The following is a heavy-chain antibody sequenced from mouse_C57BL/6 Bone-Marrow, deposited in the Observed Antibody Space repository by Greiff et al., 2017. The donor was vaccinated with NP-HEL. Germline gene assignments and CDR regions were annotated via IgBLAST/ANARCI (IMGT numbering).Heavy chain of an antibody. J-gene: IGHJ3*01. D-gene: IGHD2-10*01. CDR1: GYTFTSYW. Sequence: VQLQQPGAELVKPGASVKLSCTASGYTFTSYWMHWVTQRPGQGLEWIGMIHPNSGSTNYNEKFKSKATLTVDKSSSTAYMQLSSLTSEDSAVYYCARSYYGFAYWGQGTLVTVSA. CDR3: ARSYYGFAY. CDR2: IHPNSGST. V-gene: IGHV1-64*01.